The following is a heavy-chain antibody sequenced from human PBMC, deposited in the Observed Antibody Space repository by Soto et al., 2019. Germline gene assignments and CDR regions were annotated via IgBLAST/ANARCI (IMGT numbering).Heavy chain of an antibody. CDR2: IDVGSANA. CDR3: ARSLWFGEPSGYYYGMDV. Sequence: SVKVSCKTSGFTFSSSAVHWVRQARGHRLQWIGWIDVGSANANYAHMLQERVTISRDMSTSTAYMELSSLRPEDTAVYYCARSLWFGEPSGYYYGMDVWGQGTTVTVS. V-gene: IGHV1-58*01. J-gene: IGHJ6*02. CDR1: GFTFSSSA. D-gene: IGHD3-10*01.